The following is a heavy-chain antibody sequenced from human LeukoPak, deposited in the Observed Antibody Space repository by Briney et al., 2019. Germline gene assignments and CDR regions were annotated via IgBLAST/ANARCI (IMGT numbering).Heavy chain of an antibody. CDR2: ISSSSSTI. CDR1: GFTFRSYS. D-gene: IGHD4-17*01. CDR3: ARDRPRGDDGRYFDY. J-gene: IGHJ4*02. V-gene: IGHV3-48*02. Sequence: PGGSLRLSCEASGFTFRSYSMNWVRQAPGKGLEWVSYISSSSSTIYYADSVKGRFTISRDNAKNSLYLQMNSLRDEDTAVYYCARDRPRGDDGRYFDYWGQGALVTVSS.